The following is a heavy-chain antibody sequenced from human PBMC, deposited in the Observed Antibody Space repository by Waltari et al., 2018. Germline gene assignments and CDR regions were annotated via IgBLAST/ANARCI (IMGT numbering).Heavy chain of an antibody. V-gene: IGHV4-4*07. CDR1: GGSISSYY. CDR2: IHSSGRT. CDR3: ARGRDYYDSSGWDAVDI. D-gene: IGHD3-22*01. Sequence: QVQLQESGLGLVKPSETLSLNCTVSGGSISSYYLSWIRQPAVKGLEWIGRIHSSGRTRYTTPLKSRVYMSIDTSKNQFSLKLSSVTAADTAVYYCARGRDYYDSSGWDAVDIWGRGTMVTVSS. J-gene: IGHJ3*02.